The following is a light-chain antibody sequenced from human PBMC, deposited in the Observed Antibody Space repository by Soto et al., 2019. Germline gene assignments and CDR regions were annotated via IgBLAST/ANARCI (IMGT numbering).Light chain of an antibody. CDR1: QSVLYSSNNKNY. CDR3: QQHYTTPFT. CDR2: WAS. J-gene: IGKJ3*01. V-gene: IGKV4-1*01. Sequence: DIVMTQSPDSLAVSLGERATINCKSSQSVLYSSNNKNYLAWYQQKPGQPPKLLIYWASSRESGVPDRFSGSGSGTDFTLTISSLQAEDVAVYYRQQHYTTPFTFGPGTKVDIK.